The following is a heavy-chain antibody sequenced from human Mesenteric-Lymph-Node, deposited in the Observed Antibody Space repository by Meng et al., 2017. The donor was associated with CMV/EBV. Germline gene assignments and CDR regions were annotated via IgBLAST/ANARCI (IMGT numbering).Heavy chain of an antibody. V-gene: IGHV4-39*01. CDR1: GDAISSGTYY. CDR2: IYTTGST. CDR3: TRGSPMFDS. J-gene: IGHJ5*01. Sequence: TCTVSGDAISSGTYYWGWIRRPPGMGVEWIGDIYTTGSTYCSPSLKSRVTVTLDTSRSQFSLKLSSVTATDTAVYYCTRGSPMFDSWGQGTLVTVSS.